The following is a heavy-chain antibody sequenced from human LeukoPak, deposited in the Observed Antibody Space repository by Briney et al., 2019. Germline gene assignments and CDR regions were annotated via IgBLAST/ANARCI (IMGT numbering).Heavy chain of an antibody. Sequence: GGSLRLSCAASGFTFRDYHMSWIRQAPGKGLEWVSYISLSSTYTNYADSVKGRFTISRDNAKNLLYLQMNSLRVEDTAVYYCARDGWFGELDKDHFDYWGQGTLVTVSS. CDR3: ARDGWFGELDKDHFDY. D-gene: IGHD3-10*01. CDR1: GFTFRDYH. CDR2: ISLSSTYT. V-gene: IGHV3-11*06. J-gene: IGHJ4*02.